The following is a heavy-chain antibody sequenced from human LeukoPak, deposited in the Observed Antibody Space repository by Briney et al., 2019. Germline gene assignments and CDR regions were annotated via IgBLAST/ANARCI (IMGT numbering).Heavy chain of an antibody. D-gene: IGHD2/OR15-2a*01. CDR1: GFAFNTYS. Sequence: GGSLRLSCAASGFAFNTYSMNWVRQAPGKGLECVSFIFSSSTYIYYTDSVKGRFTISRDNARNSLYLQMDNLRAEDTGVYYCARDFYDGFALDYWGQGTLVTVSS. CDR2: IFSSSTYI. J-gene: IGHJ4*02. CDR3: ARDFYDGFALDY. V-gene: IGHV3-21*03.